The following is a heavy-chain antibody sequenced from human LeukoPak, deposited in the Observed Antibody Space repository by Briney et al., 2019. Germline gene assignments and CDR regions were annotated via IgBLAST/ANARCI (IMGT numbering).Heavy chain of an antibody. V-gene: IGHV3-30-3*01. D-gene: IGHD6-25*01. Sequence: GGSLRLSCAASGFIFSNYALHWVRQAPGKGLEWVAVISFDASNKYYADSVKGRFTISRDNSKNTLYLQMNSLRTEDTAVYYCARDERPIWGQGTLVTVSS. J-gene: IGHJ4*02. CDR2: ISFDASNK. CDR3: ARDERPI. CDR1: GFIFSNYA.